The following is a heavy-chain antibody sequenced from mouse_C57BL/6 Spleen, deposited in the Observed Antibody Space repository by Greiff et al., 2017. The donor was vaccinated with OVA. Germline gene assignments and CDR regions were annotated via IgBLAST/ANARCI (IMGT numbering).Heavy chain of an antibody. CDR3: AREGGDYEGFAY. Sequence: EVKLMESEGGLVQPGSSMKLSCTASGFTFSDYYMAWVRQVPEKGLEWVANINYDGSSTYYLDSLKSRFIISRDNAKNILYLQMSSLKSEDTATYYCAREGGDYEGFAYWGQGTLVTVSA. J-gene: IGHJ3*01. V-gene: IGHV5-16*01. CDR2: INYDGSST. D-gene: IGHD2-4*01. CDR1: GFTFSDYY.